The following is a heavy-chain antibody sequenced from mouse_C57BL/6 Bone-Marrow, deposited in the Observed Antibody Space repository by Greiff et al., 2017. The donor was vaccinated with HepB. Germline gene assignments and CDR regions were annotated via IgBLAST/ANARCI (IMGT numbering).Heavy chain of an antibody. CDR2: IDPSDSYT. Sequence: VQLQQPGAELVMPGASVKLSCKASGYTFTSYWMHWVKQRPGQGLEWIGEIDPSDSYTNYNQKFKGKSTLTVDKSSSTAYMQLSSLTSEDSAVYYCARYHYGSSPHAMDYWGQGTSVTVSS. V-gene: IGHV1-69*01. D-gene: IGHD1-1*01. J-gene: IGHJ4*01. CDR3: ARYHYGSSPHAMDY. CDR1: GYTFTSYW.